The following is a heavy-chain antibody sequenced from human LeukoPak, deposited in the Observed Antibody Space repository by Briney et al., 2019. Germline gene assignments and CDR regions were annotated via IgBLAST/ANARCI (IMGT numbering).Heavy chain of an antibody. D-gene: IGHD6-19*01. CDR3: ARDSAVAPNYYYYYMDV. CDR1: GGTFSSYA. CDR2: IIPIFGTA. J-gene: IGHJ6*03. V-gene: IGHV1-69*13. Sequence: ASVKVSCKASGGTFSSYAISWVRQAPGQGLEWMGGIIPIFGTANYAQKFQGRVTITADESTSTAYMELSSLRSEDTAVYYCARDSAVAPNYYYYYMDVWGKGTTVTISS.